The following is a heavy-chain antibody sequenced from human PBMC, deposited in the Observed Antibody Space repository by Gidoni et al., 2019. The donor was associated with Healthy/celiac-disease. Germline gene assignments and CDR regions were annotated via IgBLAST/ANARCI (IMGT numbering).Heavy chain of an antibody. CDR2: IITIVGTA. CDR1: GGPVSSYA. D-gene: IGHD3-22*01. V-gene: IGHV1-69*01. J-gene: IGHJ4*02. Sequence: QVQLVQSGAEVKKPGSSGKVSCKAAGGPVSSYAISWVGQAPGRGLAWMGGIITIVGTANYAQKFQGRVTITSDESTSTAYMELSSLRSEDTAVYYCARDLGDSSCYYYPHWGQGTLVTVSS. CDR3: ARDLGDSSCYYYPH.